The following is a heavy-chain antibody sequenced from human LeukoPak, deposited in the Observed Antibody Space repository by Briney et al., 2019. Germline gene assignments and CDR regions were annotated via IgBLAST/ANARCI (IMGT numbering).Heavy chain of an antibody. Sequence: PSETLSLTCTVSGGSISSSSYYWGWIRQPPGKGLEWIGSVFYSGSTHSNPSLKSRVAISVDTSKNPFSLRLSSVTAADPAVYYCARETAVAGHFDYWGQGTLVTVSS. CDR3: ARETAVAGHFDY. V-gene: IGHV4-39*02. CDR2: VFYSGST. CDR1: GGSISSSSYY. D-gene: IGHD6-19*01. J-gene: IGHJ4*02.